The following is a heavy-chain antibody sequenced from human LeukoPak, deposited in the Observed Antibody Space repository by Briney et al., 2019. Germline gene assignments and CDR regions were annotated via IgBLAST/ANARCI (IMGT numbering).Heavy chain of an antibody. V-gene: IGHV3-30*04. Sequence: PGGSLRLSCAASGFNFSDYAMHWVRQPPGKGLEGVAVTSYDGTNKYYADSVKGRFTISRDNSKNTLYLQMNSLRLEDTGVYYCAADYGDYVSPSDWGQGTLVTVSS. CDR2: TSYDGTNK. J-gene: IGHJ4*02. D-gene: IGHD4-17*01. CDR1: GFNFSDYA. CDR3: AADYGDYVSPSD.